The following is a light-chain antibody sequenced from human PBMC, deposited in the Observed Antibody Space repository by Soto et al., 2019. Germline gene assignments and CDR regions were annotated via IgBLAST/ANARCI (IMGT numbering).Light chain of an antibody. CDR3: ISYKRSSKSYV. V-gene: IGLV2-14*01. Sequence: QAVLTQAASVCGSPLQSITVSCSGTSSYFGSYYHVAWYQQFPRKTTKLMIYDVSNRPSGVSSRFSGSKSGNTASLTIYGIQAEEEADYYSISYKRSSKSYVFGSGPXVT. J-gene: IGLJ1*01. CDR2: DVS. CDR1: SSYFGSYYH.